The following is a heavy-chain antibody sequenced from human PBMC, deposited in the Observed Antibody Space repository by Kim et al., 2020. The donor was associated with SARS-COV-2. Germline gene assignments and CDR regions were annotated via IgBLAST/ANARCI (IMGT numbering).Heavy chain of an antibody. CDR1: GFTFSSYG. V-gene: IGHV3-30*18. D-gene: IGHD1-20*01. CDR3: AKDGITGIFDAFDI. Sequence: GGSLRLSCAASGFTFSSYGMHWVRQAPGKGLEWVAVISYDGSNKYYADSVKGRFTISRDNSKNTLYLQMNSLRAEDTAVYYCAKDGITGIFDAFDIWGQG. CDR2: ISYDGSNK. J-gene: IGHJ3*02.